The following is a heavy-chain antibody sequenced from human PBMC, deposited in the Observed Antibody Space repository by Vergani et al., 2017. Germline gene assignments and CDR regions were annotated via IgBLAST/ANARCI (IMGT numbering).Heavy chain of an antibody. CDR1: GYTFTSYY. J-gene: IGHJ4*02. V-gene: IGHV1-46*03. Sequence: QVQLVQSGAEVKKPGASVKVSCKASGYTFTSYYMHWVRQAPGQGLECKGIINPSGGSTSYAQKFQGRVTMTRDTSRRTAYMELSSLRSEDMAVYYCTRGWYYDSIAYWAYWGQGTLVTVSS. D-gene: IGHD3-22*01. CDR2: INPSGGST. CDR3: TRGWYYDSIAYWAY.